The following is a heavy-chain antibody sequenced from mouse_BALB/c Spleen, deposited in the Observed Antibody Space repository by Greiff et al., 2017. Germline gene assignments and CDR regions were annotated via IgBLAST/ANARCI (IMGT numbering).Heavy chain of an antibody. J-gene: IGHJ3*01. CDR1: GYTFTSYW. CDR3: TRSDSQAWFAY. CDR2: IYPGSGST. Sequence: LQQPGSELVRPGASVKLSCKASGYTFTSYWMHWVKQRHGQGLEWIGNIYPGSGSTNYDEKFKSKGTLTVDTSSSTAYMHLSSLTSEDSAVYYCTRSDSQAWFAYWGQGTLVTVSA. V-gene: IGHV1S22*01.